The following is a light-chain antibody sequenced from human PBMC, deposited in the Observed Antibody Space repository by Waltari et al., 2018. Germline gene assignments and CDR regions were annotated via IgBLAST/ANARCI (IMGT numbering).Light chain of an antibody. CDR1: QDINNW. CDR3: QQYSGNPT. CDR2: DAS. Sequence: DIQLTQSPSTLSASVGDRVTITCRASQDINNWLAWYQQKPGKAPKILIYDASSLETGVPSKFSGSGSGTEFTLTISSLQPDDFATYYCQQYSGNPTFSGGTKVETK. J-gene: IGKJ4*01. V-gene: IGKV1-5*01.